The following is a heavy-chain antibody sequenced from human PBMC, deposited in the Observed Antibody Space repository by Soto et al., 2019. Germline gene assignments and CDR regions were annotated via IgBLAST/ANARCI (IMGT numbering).Heavy chain of an antibody. Sequence: SETLSLTCTVSGGSINNHYWRWIRQPPGKGLEWIGYIYYTGSTNYNPSLKSRVTISVDTSKNQFSLNLTSLTAADTAIYYCARSNWYSEYWGQGTLVTVSS. J-gene: IGHJ4*02. CDR2: IYYTGST. V-gene: IGHV4-59*11. D-gene: IGHD7-27*01. CDR3: ARSNWYSEY. CDR1: GGSINNHY.